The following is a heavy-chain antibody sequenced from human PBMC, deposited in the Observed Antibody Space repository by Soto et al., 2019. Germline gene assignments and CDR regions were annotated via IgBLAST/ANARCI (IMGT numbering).Heavy chain of an antibody. CDR3: ARVNGGTTGVVYNWFDS. V-gene: IGHV1-69*13. CDR2: IIPIFGTA. J-gene: IGHJ5*01. Sequence: SVKVSCKASGGTFSSYAISWVRQAPGQGLEWMGGIIPIFGTANYAQKFQGRVTITADESTSTAYMELSSLRSEDTAVYYCARVNGGTTGVVYNWFDSWGQGTLVTVSS. CDR1: GGTFSSYA. D-gene: IGHD1-7*01.